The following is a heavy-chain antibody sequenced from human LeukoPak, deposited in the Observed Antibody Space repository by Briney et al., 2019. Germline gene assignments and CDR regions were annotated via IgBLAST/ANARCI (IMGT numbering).Heavy chain of an antibody. D-gene: IGHD6-19*01. CDR3: ASTVAGTPRDYYYYMDV. J-gene: IGHJ6*03. Sequence: GASVKVSCKASGGTFSSYAISWVRQAPGQGLEWMGGIIPIFGTANYAQKFQGRVTITTDESTGTAYMELSSLRSEDTAVYYCASTVAGTPRDYYYYMDVWGKGTTVTVSS. V-gene: IGHV1-69*05. CDR1: GGTFSSYA. CDR2: IIPIFGTA.